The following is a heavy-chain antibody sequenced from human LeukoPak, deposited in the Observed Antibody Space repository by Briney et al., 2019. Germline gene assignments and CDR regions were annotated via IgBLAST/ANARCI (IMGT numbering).Heavy chain of an antibody. Sequence: ASVKVSCKASGYTFTGYYIHWVRQAPGQGPEWMGWINCNSGSINYAQKFQGRVTVTRDTSISTVYMELSSLRSDDTAAYYCVRVGYCTNGVCYSFDNWGQGTLVTVSS. CDR1: GYTFTGYY. J-gene: IGHJ4*02. CDR2: INCNSGSI. D-gene: IGHD2-8*01. V-gene: IGHV1-2*02. CDR3: VRVGYCTNGVCYSFDN.